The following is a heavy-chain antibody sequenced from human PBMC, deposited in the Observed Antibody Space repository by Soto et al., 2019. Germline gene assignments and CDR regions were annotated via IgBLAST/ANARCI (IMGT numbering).Heavy chain of an antibody. CDR3: AIAYRGTYYGYLDP. J-gene: IGHJ5*02. CDR1: GDTLTELS. V-gene: IGHV1-24*01. CDR2: FDPEDGEA. Sequence: QVQLVQSGAEVKKPGASVKVSCKVSGDTLTELSIHWVRQAPGKGLEYMGGFDPEDGEAMYAQNFQGRVTMTEDTSTDTSYMELSSLTSEDSAVYYCAIAYRGTYYGYLDPWGQGTRVTVSA. D-gene: IGHD1-26*01.